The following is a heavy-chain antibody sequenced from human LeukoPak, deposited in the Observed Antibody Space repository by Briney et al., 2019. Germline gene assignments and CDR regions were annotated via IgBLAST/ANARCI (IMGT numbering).Heavy chain of an antibody. V-gene: IGHV4-30-4*01. CDR3: ARSRIFYYYGMDV. CDR1: GVSISSGDYY. J-gene: IGHJ6*02. D-gene: IGHD3-3*02. CDR2: IYYNGRT. Sequence: PSETLSLTCTVSGVSISSGDYYWSWSRQPPGRGREWIGYIYYNGRTYHNPSRESRVTISVDTSKNQLSIKLSSVTAADTPAYSSARSRIFYYYGMDVWGQGTTVTVSS.